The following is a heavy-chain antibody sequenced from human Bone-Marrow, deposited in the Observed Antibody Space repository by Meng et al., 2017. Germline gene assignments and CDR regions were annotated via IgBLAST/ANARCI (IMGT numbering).Heavy chain of an antibody. CDR1: GYTFTRYA. Sequence: QCQLALSVAEVKMPGPSVKLSCKASGYTFTRYAMHWVRQAPGQRLEWMGWINAGNGNTKYSQKFQGRVTITRDTSASTAYMELSSLRSDDTAVYYCARGIMITFGGVIGTFDYWGQGTLVTVSS. V-gene: IGHV1-3*01. D-gene: IGHD3-16*02. CDR2: INAGNGNT. CDR3: ARGIMITFGGVIGTFDY. J-gene: IGHJ4*02.